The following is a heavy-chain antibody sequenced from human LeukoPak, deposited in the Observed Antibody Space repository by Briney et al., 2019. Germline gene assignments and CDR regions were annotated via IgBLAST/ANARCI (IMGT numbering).Heavy chain of an antibody. D-gene: IGHD3-22*01. CDR2: ISGSGGST. V-gene: IGHV3-23*01. CDR1: GFTFSSYA. Sequence: PGGSLRLSCAASGFTFSSYAMSWVRQAPGKGLEWVSAISGSGGSTYYADSVKGRFTISRDNSKNTLYLQMNSLRAEDTAVYYCAKAPGAYYYDSSGYLEYYFDYWGQGTLVTVSS. J-gene: IGHJ4*02. CDR3: AKAPGAYYYDSSGYLEYYFDY.